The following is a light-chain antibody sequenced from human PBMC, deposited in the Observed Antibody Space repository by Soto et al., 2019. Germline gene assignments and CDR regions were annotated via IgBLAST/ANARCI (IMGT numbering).Light chain of an antibody. Sequence: IEMTQSPSSLSASVGDRFAVTCLASQTIATYLNWFQHKSGRAPKLLIYTSSSVNSGVSSRFRGSGSGTDFTLTINDVQPEDSATYYCQQSYSSLVTFGAGTKVHIK. CDR1: QTIATY. J-gene: IGKJ4*01. CDR2: TSS. CDR3: QQSYSSLVT. V-gene: IGKV1-39*01.